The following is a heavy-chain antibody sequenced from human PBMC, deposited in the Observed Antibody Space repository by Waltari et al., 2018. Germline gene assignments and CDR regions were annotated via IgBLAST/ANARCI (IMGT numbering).Heavy chain of an antibody. J-gene: IGHJ4*02. CDR1: GGSISSGGYY. D-gene: IGHD3-16*01. Sequence: QVQLQESGPGLVKPSQTLSLTCPVSGGSISSGGYYWSWIRPPPGEGLEWIWYIYYRGSTYYNPALKSRVTISVDTSKNQCSLKLSSVTAADTAVYYCARVGLGYVFHSDYYFDYWGQGTLVTVSS. CDR3: ARVGLGYVFHSDYYFDY. V-gene: IGHV4-31*03. CDR2: IYYRGST.